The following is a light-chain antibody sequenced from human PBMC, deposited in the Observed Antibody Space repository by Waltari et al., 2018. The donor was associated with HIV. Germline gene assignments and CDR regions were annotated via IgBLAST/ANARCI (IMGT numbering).Light chain of an antibody. V-gene: IGLV1-40*01. J-gene: IGLJ3*02. Sequence: QSVLTQPPSVSGAPGQRVTISCTGTSSNLGATSDVHWYRPLPGTAPQVLIYGNNNRPAGVPDRFSGSKSGTSAYLAITGLQSEDESDYHCQAYDSTLSGWVFGGGTKLTVL. CDR2: GNN. CDR3: QAYDSTLSGWV. CDR1: SSNLGATSD.